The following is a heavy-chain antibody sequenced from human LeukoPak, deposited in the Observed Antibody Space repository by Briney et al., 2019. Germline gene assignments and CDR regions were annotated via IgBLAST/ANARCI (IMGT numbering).Heavy chain of an antibody. D-gene: IGHD3-3*01. V-gene: IGHV3-23*01. CDR3: AKAYYDFWSGYGVFDY. Sequence: GGSLRLSCAASGFTFSRYAMSWVRQAPGKGLEWVSGISGSGGSTYYADSVKGRFTISRDNSKNTLYLQMNSLRAEDTAVYYCAKAYYDFWSGYGVFDYWGQGTLVTVSS. J-gene: IGHJ4*02. CDR1: GFTFSRYA. CDR2: ISGSGGST.